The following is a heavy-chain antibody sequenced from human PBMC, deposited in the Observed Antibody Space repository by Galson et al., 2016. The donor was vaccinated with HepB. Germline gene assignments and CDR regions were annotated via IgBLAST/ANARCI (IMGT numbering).Heavy chain of an antibody. V-gene: IGHV3-23*01. CDR2: ISGPGTTT. D-gene: IGHD4-17*01. CDR1: GFTFTAYV. J-gene: IGHJ3*01. CDR3: AKLDYGDYGHFDGVPYRGAFDV. Sequence: SLRLSCAASGFTFTAYVMAWVRQTPEKGLEWVSTISGPGTTTFYADSVKGRFTMSRDNAENTVSLLMSGLRVEDTAVYYCAKLDYGDYGHFDGVPYRGAFDVWGQGTTVTVSS.